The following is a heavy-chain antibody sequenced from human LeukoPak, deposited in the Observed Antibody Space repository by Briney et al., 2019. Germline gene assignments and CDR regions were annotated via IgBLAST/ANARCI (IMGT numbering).Heavy chain of an antibody. D-gene: IGHD6-19*01. CDR3: ARVDSSGWTYYYYYGMDV. CDR1: GFTFTRYW. J-gene: IGHJ6*02. Sequence: GGSLRLSYATTGFTFTRYWMSWVRQAPGKGLEWVANINEAGSDKYYVDSVKGRFTISRDNAKNSLYLQMNSLRAEDTAVYYCARVDSSGWTYYYYYGMDVWGQGTTVTVSS. V-gene: IGHV3-7*03. CDR2: INEAGSDK.